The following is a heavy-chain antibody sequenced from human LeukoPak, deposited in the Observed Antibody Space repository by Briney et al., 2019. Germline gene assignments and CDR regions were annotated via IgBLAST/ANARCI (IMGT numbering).Heavy chain of an antibody. CDR2: IYYSGNT. D-gene: IGHD3-22*01. Sequence: PSETLSLTCTVSGVSISSSNSYWGWLRQPPGTGLEWIGSIYYSGNTYYNASLKSQVSISIDTSKNQFSLKLTSVTAADTAVYYCARQSDSSLRYFDYWGQGTLVTVSS. CDR3: ARQSDSSLRYFDY. J-gene: IGHJ4*02. CDR1: GVSISSSNSY. V-gene: IGHV4-39*01.